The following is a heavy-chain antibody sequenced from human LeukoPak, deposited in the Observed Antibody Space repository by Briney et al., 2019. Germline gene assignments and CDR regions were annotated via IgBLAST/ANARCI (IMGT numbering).Heavy chain of an antibody. CDR1: GFTFSSYG. V-gene: IGHV3-30*18. Sequence: GGSLRLSCAASGFTFSSYGMHWVRQAPGKGLEWVAVISYDGTNKYYADSVKGRFTISRDNSKNTLYLQMNSLGAEDTAVYYCAKGQWELISWGQGTLVPVSS. J-gene: IGHJ5*02. CDR2: ISYDGTNK. CDR3: AKGQWELIS. D-gene: IGHD1-26*01.